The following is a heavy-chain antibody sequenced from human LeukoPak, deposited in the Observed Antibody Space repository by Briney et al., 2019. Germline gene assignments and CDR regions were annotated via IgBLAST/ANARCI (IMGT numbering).Heavy chain of an antibody. D-gene: IGHD5-18*01. CDR2: IYSTGST. CDR1: GFIFSDYN. J-gene: IGHJ4*02. Sequence: GGSLRLSCEASGFIFSDYNMNWVRQAPGKGLEWVSVIYSTGSTQYADSVKGRFTISRDKSKNTLFLEMNSLRAEDTAVYYCARNLDTAMATSFDCWGQGTLVTVSS. V-gene: IGHV3-53*01. CDR3: ARNLDTAMATSFDC.